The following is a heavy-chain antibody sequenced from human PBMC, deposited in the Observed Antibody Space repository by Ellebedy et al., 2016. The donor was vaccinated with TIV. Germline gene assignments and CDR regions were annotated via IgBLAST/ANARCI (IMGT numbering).Heavy chain of an antibody. CDR3: ARDLGNTYYDFWSGHYGFYGMDV. CDR1: GYTLSELS. V-gene: IGHV1-2*04. Sequence: AASVKVSCKVSGYTLSELSMHWVRQAPGHGLEWMGWINPNSGGTNYAQKFQVWVTMTRATSISTAYMELSRLRSDDTAVYYCARDLGNTYYDFWSGHYGFYGMDVWGQGTTVTVSS. D-gene: IGHD3-3*01. J-gene: IGHJ6*02. CDR2: INPNSGGT.